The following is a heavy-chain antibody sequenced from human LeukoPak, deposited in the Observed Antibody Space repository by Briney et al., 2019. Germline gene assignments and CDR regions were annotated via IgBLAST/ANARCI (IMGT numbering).Heavy chain of an antibody. V-gene: IGHV4-34*01. CDR3: ARVGRYCRSTSCANYDY. J-gene: IGHJ4*02. CDR1: GGSFSGYY. D-gene: IGHD2-2*01. CDR2: INHSGST. Sequence: SETLSLTCAVYGGSFSGYYWSWIRQPPGKGLEWIGEINHSGSTNYNPSLKSRVTISVDTSKNQFSLKLSSVTAADTAVYYCARVGRYCRSTSCANYDYRGQGTLVTVSS.